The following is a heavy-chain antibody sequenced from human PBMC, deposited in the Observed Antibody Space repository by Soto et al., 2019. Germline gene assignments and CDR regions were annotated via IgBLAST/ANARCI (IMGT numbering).Heavy chain of an antibody. Sequence: QVQLVQSGAEVKKPGASVKVFCKASGYTFTSYYMHWVRQAPGQGLEWMGIINPSGGSTSYAQKFQGRVTMTRDTSTSTVYMELSSLRSEDTAVYYCAIPSYRGGFDYWGQGTLVTVSS. CDR2: INPSGGST. CDR1: GYTFTSYY. D-gene: IGHD1-26*01. J-gene: IGHJ4*02. V-gene: IGHV1-46*01. CDR3: AIPSYRGGFDY.